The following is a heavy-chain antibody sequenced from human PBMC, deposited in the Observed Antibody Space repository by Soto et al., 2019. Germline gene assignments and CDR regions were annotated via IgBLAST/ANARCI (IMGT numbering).Heavy chain of an antibody. V-gene: IGHV3-23*01. CDR2: ISGSGGST. D-gene: IGHD2-2*01. CDR3: ANDIVVVPAANPYYYYGMDV. CDR1: GFTFSSYA. J-gene: IGHJ6*02. Sequence: GRSLRLSCAASGFTFSSYAMSWVRQAPGKGLEWVSAISGSGGSTYYADSVKGRFTISRDNSKNTLYLQMNSLRAEDTAVYYCANDIVVVPAANPYYYYGMDVWGQGTTVTVSS.